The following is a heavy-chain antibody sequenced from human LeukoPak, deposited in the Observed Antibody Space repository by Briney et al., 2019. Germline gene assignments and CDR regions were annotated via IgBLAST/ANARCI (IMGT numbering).Heavy chain of an antibody. D-gene: IGHD1-26*01. CDR2: MNPNSGNT. CDR3: ARGLDRGIVGAPY. J-gene: IGHJ4*02. CDR1: GYTFTSYD. V-gene: IGHV1-8*01. Sequence: ASVKVSCEASGYTFTSYDINWARQATGQGLEWMGWMNPNSGNTGYAQKFQGRVTMTRDTSISTAYMELSSLRSEDTAVYYCARGLDRGIVGAPYWGQGTLVTVSS.